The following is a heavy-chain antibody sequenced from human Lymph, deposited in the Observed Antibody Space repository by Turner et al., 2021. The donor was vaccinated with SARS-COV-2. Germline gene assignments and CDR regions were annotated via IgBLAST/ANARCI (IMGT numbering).Heavy chain of an antibody. D-gene: IGHD3-3*01. CDR1: GFTFSSYG. CDR2: ISDYGSNK. V-gene: IGHV3-30*19. CDR3: AKVRSIFGVVIGCMDV. Sequence: QVQLVESGGGVVQPGRSLRLSCAASGFTFSSYGMHWVRQAPGKGLEWVAVISDYGSNKYYADSVKGRFTISRDNSKNTLYLQMNSLRAEDTAVYYCAKVRSIFGVVIGCMDVWGQGTTVTVSS. J-gene: IGHJ6*02.